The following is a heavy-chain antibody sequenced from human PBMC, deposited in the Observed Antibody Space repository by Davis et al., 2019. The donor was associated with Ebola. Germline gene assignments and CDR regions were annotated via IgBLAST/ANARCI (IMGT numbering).Heavy chain of an antibody. CDR2: ISTGSKTI. J-gene: IGHJ4*02. D-gene: IGHD2/OR15-2a*01. Sequence: PGGSLRLSCAASGFTFSHYEMNWVRQAPGKGLEWIAYISTGSKTIYYADSVRGRFSISRDNANNSLYLQMNSLRSEDTALYYCARGFSSPASAPLDYWGQGTPVSVSS. CDR1: GFTFSHYE. V-gene: IGHV3-48*03. CDR3: ARGFSSPASAPLDY.